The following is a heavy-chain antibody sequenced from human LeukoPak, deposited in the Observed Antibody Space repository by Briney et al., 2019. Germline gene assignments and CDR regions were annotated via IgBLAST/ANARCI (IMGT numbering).Heavy chain of an antibody. J-gene: IGHJ3*02. CDR3: ARGPLGDEFADAFDI. CDR1: GGCISTYY. Sequence: PETLSLTCTVSGGCISTYYWSWIRRPPGTGLEGIGYIYYSRSTNYNPSLKSRVTISVDTSKNQFSLKLRSVTAADTAVYYCARGPLGDEFADAFDIWGQGTMVTVSS. D-gene: IGHD4-17*01. CDR2: IYYSRST. V-gene: IGHV4-59*01.